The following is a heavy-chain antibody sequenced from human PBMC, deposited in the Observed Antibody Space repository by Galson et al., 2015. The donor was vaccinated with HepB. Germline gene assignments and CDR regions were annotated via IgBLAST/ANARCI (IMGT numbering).Heavy chain of an antibody. Sequence: SLRLSCAASGFTFSSYAMSWVRQAPGKGLEWVSAISGSGGSTYYADSVKGRFTISRDNSKNTLYLQMNSLRAEDTAVYYCAKVIQGTGSQWLASPFDYWGQGTLVTVSS. CDR2: ISGSGGST. CDR3: AKVIQGTGSQWLASPFDY. V-gene: IGHV3-23*01. CDR1: GFTFSSYA. D-gene: IGHD6-19*01. J-gene: IGHJ4*02.